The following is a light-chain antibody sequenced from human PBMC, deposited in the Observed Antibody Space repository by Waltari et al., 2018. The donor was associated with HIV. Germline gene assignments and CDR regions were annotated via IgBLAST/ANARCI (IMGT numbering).Light chain of an antibody. CDR1: TSNIGTNT. J-gene: IGLJ2*01. Sequence: QSVLTQPPSASGTPGQRVTISCSGRTSNIGTNTVHWYQQLPGTAPKLLIYGNNQRPSGVPDRFSGSKSDTSASLAIRGLQSEDEADYFCATWDDSLDGVVFGGGTKLTVL. V-gene: IGLV1-44*01. CDR3: ATWDDSLDGVV. CDR2: GNN.